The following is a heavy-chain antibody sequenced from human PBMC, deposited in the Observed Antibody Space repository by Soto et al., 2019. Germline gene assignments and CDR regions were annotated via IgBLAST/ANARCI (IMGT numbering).Heavy chain of an antibody. CDR2: TYYRSKWYN. CDR1: GDSVSSHSAA. J-gene: IGHJ4*02. V-gene: IGHV6-1*01. D-gene: IGHD2-15*01. CDR3: ARDDHCSGGSCYNLADY. Sequence: PSQTLSLTCAISGDSVSSHSAAWNWIRQSPSRGLEWLGRTYYRSKWYNDYAVSVKSRITINPDTSKNQFSLQLNSVTSEDTAVYYCARDDHCSGGSCYNLADYWGQGTLVTVSS.